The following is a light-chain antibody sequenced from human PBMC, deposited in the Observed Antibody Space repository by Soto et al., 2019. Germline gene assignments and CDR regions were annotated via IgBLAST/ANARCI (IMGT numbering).Light chain of an antibody. CDR3: QQYAGSPST. J-gene: IGKJ1*01. CDR1: QTVTSNY. V-gene: IGKV3-20*01. Sequence: EIVLTQSPGTLSLSPGERATLSCRASQTVTSNYLAWYQRKPGQAPRLLIYGASSRATDIPDRFSGSGSGTDFTLTNTRLEPADFAVYFCQQYAGSPSTFGQGTKVEIK. CDR2: GAS.